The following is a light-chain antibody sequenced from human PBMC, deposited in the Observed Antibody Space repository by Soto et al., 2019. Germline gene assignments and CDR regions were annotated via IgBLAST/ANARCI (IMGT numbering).Light chain of an antibody. CDR1: SSNIGSTT. CDR2: GNN. CDR3: ASWDDSLNVVM. V-gene: IGLV1-44*01. J-gene: IGLJ3*02. Sequence: QSVLTQPPSASGTPGQRVTISCSGSSSNIGSTTVNWYRQLPGTAPKLLIYGNNQRPSGVPDRFSGSKSGTSASLAISGLQSEDEAHYYCASWDDSLNVVMFGGGTKLTVL.